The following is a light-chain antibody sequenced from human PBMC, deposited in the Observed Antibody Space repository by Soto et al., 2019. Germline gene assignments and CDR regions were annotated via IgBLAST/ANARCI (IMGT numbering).Light chain of an antibody. J-gene: IGKJ5*01. CDR2: DAS. CDR1: QSVSSN. CDR3: QQRSNWPPIT. V-gene: IGKV3-11*01. Sequence: EIVITQSPSTLSVSPGERATLSCRASQSVSSNLAWYQQKPGQAPRLLISDASNRATGIPARFSGSGFGTDFTLTISSLEPEDAAVYYCQQRSNWPPITFGQGTRLEIK.